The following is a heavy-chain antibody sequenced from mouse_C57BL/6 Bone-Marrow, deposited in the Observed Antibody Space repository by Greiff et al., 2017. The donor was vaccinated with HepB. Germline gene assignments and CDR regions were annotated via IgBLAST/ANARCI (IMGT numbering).Heavy chain of an antibody. CDR2: IRNKANNNAT. J-gene: IGHJ4*01. D-gene: IGHD1-1*01. V-gene: IGHV6-6*01. CDR1: GFTFSDAW. Sequence: EVLLVESGGGLVQPGGSMKLSCAASGFTFSDAWMDWVRQSPEKGLEWVAEIRNKANNNATNYDESGKGRFTISREDSKSSVYLQMNSLRAEDTGIYYCTTTVGDDYALDYWGQGTSVTVSS. CDR3: TTTVGDDYALDY.